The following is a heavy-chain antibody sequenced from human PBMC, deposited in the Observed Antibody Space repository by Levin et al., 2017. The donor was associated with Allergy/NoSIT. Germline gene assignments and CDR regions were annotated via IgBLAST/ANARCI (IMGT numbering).Heavy chain of an antibody. CDR2: INTNTGNP. Sequence: AGESLKISCKSSGYTFTSYGVNWVRQAPGQGLEWMGWINTNTGNPTYAQGFTGRFVFSLDTSVSTTYLQISSLKAEDTAVYYCASQRVPGRNSYFDLWGRGTLVTVSA. D-gene: IGHD1-1*01. J-gene: IGHJ2*01. CDR1: GYTFTSYG. V-gene: IGHV7-4-1*02. CDR3: ASQRVPGRNSYFDL.